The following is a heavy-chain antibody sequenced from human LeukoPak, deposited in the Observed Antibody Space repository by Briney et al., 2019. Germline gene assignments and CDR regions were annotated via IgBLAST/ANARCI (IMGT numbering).Heavy chain of an antibody. CDR3: ARGNYDFWSGYRYNWFDP. CDR1: GGSISSYY. Sequence: SETLSLTCTVSGGSISSYYWTWIRQPPGKGLEWIGYVYYSGSTNYNPSLKSRVTISVDTSKNQFSLQLNSVTPEDTAVYYCARGNYDFWSGYRYNWFDPWGQGTLVTVSS. J-gene: IGHJ5*02. D-gene: IGHD3-3*01. CDR2: VYYSGST. V-gene: IGHV4-59*12.